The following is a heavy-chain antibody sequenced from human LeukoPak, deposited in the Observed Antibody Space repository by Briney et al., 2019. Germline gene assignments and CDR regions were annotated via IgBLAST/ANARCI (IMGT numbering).Heavy chain of an antibody. V-gene: IGHV3-74*01. CDR2: INGDGSSV. Sequence: GGSLRLSCEASGFTFSSHWMHWVRHVPGKGLVWVSNINGDGSSVGYADSVKGRFAVSRDNAKNTLYLHMSSLRAEDTAVYYCARDEVGATPIDCWGQGTLVTVSS. D-gene: IGHD1-26*01. CDR3: ARDEVGATPIDC. J-gene: IGHJ4*02. CDR1: GFTFSSHW.